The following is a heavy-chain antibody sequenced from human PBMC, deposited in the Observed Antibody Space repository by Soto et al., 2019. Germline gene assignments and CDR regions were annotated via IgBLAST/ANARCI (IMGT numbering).Heavy chain of an antibody. V-gene: IGHV1-69*13. CDR1: GGTFSSYA. CDR3: ASPGPPGYSSGWYGWYFDL. D-gene: IGHD6-13*01. Sequence: ASVKVSCKASGGTFSSYAISWVRQAPGQGLEWMGGIIPIFGTANYAQKFQGRVTITADESTSTAYMELSSLRSEDTAVYYCASPGPPGYSSGWYGWYFDLWGRGTLVTVS. CDR2: IIPIFGTA. J-gene: IGHJ2*01.